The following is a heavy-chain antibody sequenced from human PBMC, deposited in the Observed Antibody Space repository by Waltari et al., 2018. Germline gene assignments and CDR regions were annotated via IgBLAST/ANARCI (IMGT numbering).Heavy chain of an antibody. V-gene: IGHV3-21*01. J-gene: IGHJ4*02. CDR2: ISSSSSYI. CDR3: ARDRRFLCSSTSCFVS. CDR1: GFTFSSYS. D-gene: IGHD2-2*01. Sequence: EVQLVESGGGLVKPGGSLILSCAASGFTFSSYSMICVRHAPRKGLEWVSSISSSSSYIYYAASVKGRFTSPRDNAKSSLYLQMNSLRAEDTAVYYCARDRRFLCSSTSCFVSWGQGTLVTVSS.